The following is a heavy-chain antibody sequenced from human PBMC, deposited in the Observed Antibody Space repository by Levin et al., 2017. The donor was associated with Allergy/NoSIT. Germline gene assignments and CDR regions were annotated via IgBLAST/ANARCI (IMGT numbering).Heavy chain of an antibody. CDR1: GFTFSDYY. Sequence: GESLKISCAASGFTFSDYYMSWIRQAPGKGLEWVSYITSSSSYTNYADSVKGRFTISRDNAKNSLYLQMNSLGAEDTAVYFCARDWHAAYDMWGQGTLVTVSS. CDR3: ARDWHAAYDM. V-gene: IGHV3-11*05. D-gene: IGHD3-9*01. J-gene: IGHJ4*02. CDR2: ITSSSSYT.